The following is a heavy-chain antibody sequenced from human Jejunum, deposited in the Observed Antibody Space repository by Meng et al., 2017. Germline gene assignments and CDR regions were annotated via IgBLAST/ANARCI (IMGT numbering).Heavy chain of an antibody. CDR2: IYPADADT. J-gene: IGHJ4*02. V-gene: IGHV5-51*01. D-gene: IGHD2-15*01. CDR3: TRGSGHTGFDF. Sequence: ESLKISCLISGYSSDVYWIGWVRQMPRKGLEWMGIIYPADADTIYSPSFQGHVTTSVDKSLSTAYLQWSSLNASDTAMYYCTRGSGHTGFDFWGQGTLVTVSS. CDR1: GYSSDVYW.